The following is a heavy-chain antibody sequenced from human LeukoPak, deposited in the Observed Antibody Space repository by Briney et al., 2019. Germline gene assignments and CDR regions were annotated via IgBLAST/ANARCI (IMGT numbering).Heavy chain of an antibody. CDR3: ASSVDSSSWQAPFDY. Sequence: PSETLSLTCAVYGGSFSGYYWSWIRQPPGKGLEWIGEINHSGSTNYNPSLKSRVTISVDTSKNQFSLKLSSVTAADTAVYYCASSVDSSSWQAPFDYWGQGTLVTVSS. CDR2: INHSGST. V-gene: IGHV4-34*01. J-gene: IGHJ4*02. D-gene: IGHD6-13*01. CDR1: GGSFSGYY.